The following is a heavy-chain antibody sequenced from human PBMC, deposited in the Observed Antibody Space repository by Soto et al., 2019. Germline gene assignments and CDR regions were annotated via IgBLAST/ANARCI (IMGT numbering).Heavy chain of an antibody. Sequence: GASVMVSCKASGYTFTSYDINWVRQATGQGLEWMGWMNPNSGNTGYAQKFQGRVTMTRNTSISTAYMELSSLRSEDTAVYYCARALRNYDFWSGYYPPLNYYYYMSVWGKGTTVTVS. J-gene: IGHJ6*03. V-gene: IGHV1-8*01. CDR2: MNPNSGNT. CDR3: ARALRNYDFWSGYYPPLNYYYYMSV. CDR1: GYTFTSYD. D-gene: IGHD3-3*01.